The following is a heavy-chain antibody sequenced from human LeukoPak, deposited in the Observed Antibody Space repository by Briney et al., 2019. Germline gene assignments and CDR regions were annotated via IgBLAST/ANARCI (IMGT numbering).Heavy chain of an antibody. D-gene: IGHD1-26*01. V-gene: IGHV3-23*01. CDR3: AKDQGAIVEAPVGY. CDR2: ISGSGGST. J-gene: IGHJ4*02. Sequence: GFLRLSLTASGFIFSHYAMNLVRQAPGKGPELVPAISGSGGSTYYADSVKGRFTISRDNSKNTLYLQMNSLRAEDTAVYYCAKDQGAIVEAPVGYWGQGTLVTVSS. CDR1: GFIFSHYA.